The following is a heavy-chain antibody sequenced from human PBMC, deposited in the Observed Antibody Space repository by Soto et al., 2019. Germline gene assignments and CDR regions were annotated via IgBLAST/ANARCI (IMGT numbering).Heavy chain of an antibody. Sequence: ASVKVSCKASGYTSTSYGISWVRQAPGQGLEWMGWISAYNGNTNYAQKLQGRVTMTTDTSTSIAYMELRSLRSDDTAVYYCARDSGGYSYVIFDYWXQGTLVTVSS. CDR1: GYTSTSYG. J-gene: IGHJ4*02. CDR2: ISAYNGNT. D-gene: IGHD5-18*01. V-gene: IGHV1-18*01. CDR3: ARDSGGYSYVIFDY.